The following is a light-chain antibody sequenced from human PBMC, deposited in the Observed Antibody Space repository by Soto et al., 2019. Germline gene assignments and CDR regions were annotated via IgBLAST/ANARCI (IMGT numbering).Light chain of an antibody. V-gene: IGKV3-15*01. CDR1: QSVNSN. J-gene: IGKJ3*01. CDR3: QQYNNWPT. CDR2: GAS. Sequence: EIVMTQSPATLSVSPGERATLSCRASQSVNSNLAWYQQKPGQAPRLLIYGASTRATGIPARFSGSGSGTEFTLTISSLQSEEFAVYYCQQYNNWPTFGPGTKVDIK.